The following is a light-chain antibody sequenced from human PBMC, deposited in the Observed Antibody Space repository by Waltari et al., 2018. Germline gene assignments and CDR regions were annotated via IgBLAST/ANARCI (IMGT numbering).Light chain of an antibody. CDR2: VNSDGSH. CDR3: QTGGHGTWV. CDR1: RGHSSKL. Sequence: QLVLTQSPSASPSLGPSVKLTCTLSRGHSSKLFAWHQQKPEKGPRYLMKVNSDGSHSKGDEIPDRFSGSSSGAERYLTISSLQSEDKADYYCQTGGHGTWVFGGGTKLTVL. J-gene: IGLJ3*02. V-gene: IGLV4-69*01.